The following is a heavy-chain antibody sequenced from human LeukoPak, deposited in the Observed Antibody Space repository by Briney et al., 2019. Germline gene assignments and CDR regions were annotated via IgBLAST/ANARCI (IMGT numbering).Heavy chain of an antibody. CDR3: ARHDLGYCSGGSCPVYYFYYMDV. D-gene: IGHD2-15*01. J-gene: IGHJ6*03. CDR2: IYPGDSDT. Sequence: GESLKISCKGSGYSFTNYWIAWVRQMPGKGLEWMGIIYPGDSDTRYSPPFQGQVTISVDKSISTAYLQWSGLKASDTAIYYCARHDLGYCSGGSCPVYYFYYMDVWGKGTTVTVSS. V-gene: IGHV5-51*01. CDR1: GYSFTNYW.